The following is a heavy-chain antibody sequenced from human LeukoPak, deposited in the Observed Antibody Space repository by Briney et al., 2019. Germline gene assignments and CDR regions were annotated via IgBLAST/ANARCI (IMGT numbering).Heavy chain of an antibody. CDR3: AKGWLQLNWYFDL. CDR2: ISWNSGSI. CDR1: GFTFDDYA. D-gene: IGHD5-24*01. J-gene: IGHJ2*01. Sequence: GRSLRLSCAASGFTFDDYAMHWVRRAPGKGLEWVSGISWNSGSIGYADSVKGRFTISRDNAKNSLYLQMNSLRAEDTALYYCAKGWLQLNWYFDLWGRGTLVTVSS. V-gene: IGHV3-9*01.